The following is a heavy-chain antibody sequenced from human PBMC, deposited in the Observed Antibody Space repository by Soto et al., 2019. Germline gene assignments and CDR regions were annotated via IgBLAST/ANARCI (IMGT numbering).Heavy chain of an antibody. CDR1: GFTFSSYG. J-gene: IGHJ6*02. CDR2: ISYDGSNK. CDR3: AKGKADSYGSGSPMDV. V-gene: IGHV3-30*18. Sequence: QVQLVESGGGVVQPGRSLRLSCAASGFTFSSYGMHWVRQAPGKGLEWVAVISYDGSNKYYADSVKGRFTISRDNSKNTLYLQMNSLRAEDTAVYYCAKGKADSYGSGSPMDVWGQGTTVTVSS. D-gene: IGHD3-10*01.